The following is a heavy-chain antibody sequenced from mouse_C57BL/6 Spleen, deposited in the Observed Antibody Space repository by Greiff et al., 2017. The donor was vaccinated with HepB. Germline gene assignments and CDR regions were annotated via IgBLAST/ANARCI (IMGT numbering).Heavy chain of an antibody. CDR2: ISGGGGNT. Sequence: EVQLVESGGGLVKPGGSLKLSCAASGFTFSSYTMSWVRQTPEKRLEWVATISGGGGNTYYPDSVKGRFTISRDNAKNTLYLQMSSLMSEDTALYYCARLLLRSYAMDYWGQGTSVTVSS. D-gene: IGHD1-1*01. V-gene: IGHV5-9*01. CDR1: GFTFSSYT. J-gene: IGHJ4*01. CDR3: ARLLLRSYAMDY.